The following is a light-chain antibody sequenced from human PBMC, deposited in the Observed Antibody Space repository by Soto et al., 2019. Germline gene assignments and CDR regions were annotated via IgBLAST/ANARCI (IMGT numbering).Light chain of an antibody. CDR3: KQYFEWPKMT. V-gene: IGKV3-15*01. Sequence: VVMTQSPATLSVSPGGRATLSCRASETLATNLAWYQQKPGQAPRLLISGASTRAAGISDRFRGSGSGTEFTLTISSLRSEESATSYSKQYFEWPKMTLGQGTKVDIK. CDR2: GAS. CDR1: ETLATN. J-gene: IGKJ1*01.